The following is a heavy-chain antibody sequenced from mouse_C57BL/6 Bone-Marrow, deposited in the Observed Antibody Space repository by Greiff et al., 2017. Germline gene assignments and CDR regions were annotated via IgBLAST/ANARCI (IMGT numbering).Heavy chain of an antibody. V-gene: IGHV5-4*01. CDR1: GFTFSSYA. D-gene: IGHD1-1*01. J-gene: IGHJ3*01. Sequence: VQLKESGGGLVKPGGSLKLSCAASGFTFSSYAMSWVRQTPEKRLEWVATISDGGSYTYYPDNVKGRFTISRDNAKNNLYLQMSHLKSEDTAMYYCARDPYYYGSSPWFADWGQGTLVTVSA. CDR2: ISDGGSYT. CDR3: ARDPYYYGSSPWFAD.